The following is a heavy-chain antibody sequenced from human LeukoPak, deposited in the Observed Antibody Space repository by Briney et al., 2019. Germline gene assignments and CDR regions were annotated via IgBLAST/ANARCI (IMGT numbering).Heavy chain of an antibody. Sequence: ASVKVSCKVSGYTLTELSMHWVRQAPGKGFEWMGGFDPEDGETIYAQKFQGRVTMTEDTSTDTAYMELSSLRSEDTAVYYCATSVVPRYCSGGSCYSGPYFWGQGTLVTVSS. CDR3: ATSVVPRYCSGGSCYSGPYF. J-gene: IGHJ4*02. CDR2: FDPEDGET. D-gene: IGHD2-15*01. CDR1: GYTLTELS. V-gene: IGHV1-24*01.